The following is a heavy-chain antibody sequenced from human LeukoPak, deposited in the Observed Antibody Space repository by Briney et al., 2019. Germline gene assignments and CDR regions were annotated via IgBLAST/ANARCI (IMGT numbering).Heavy chain of an antibody. V-gene: IGHV6-1*01. CDR2: TYYRSKWYY. D-gene: IGHD3-3*01. Sequence: SQTLSLTCAISGDSVSSNSDAWNWIRQSPSRGLEWLGRTYYRSKWYYDYAVAVKSRISINPDTSKNHFSLQLTSVTPEDTALYYCARGPDDLLHGRAFDFWGQGTMVTVSS. CDR3: ARGPDDLLHGRAFDF. J-gene: IGHJ3*01. CDR1: GDSVSSNSDA.